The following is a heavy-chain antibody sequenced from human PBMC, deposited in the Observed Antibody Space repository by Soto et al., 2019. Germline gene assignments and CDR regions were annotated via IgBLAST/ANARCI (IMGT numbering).Heavy chain of an antibody. CDR3: AVGYCSSTTCSREYCQH. CDR2: IYHSGST. Sequence: PSETLSLTCAVSGYSISSGYYWGWIRQPPGKGLEWIGTIYHSGSTFHNPSLKSRVTISVDTSKNQFSLKLRSVTAADTAVYYCAVGYCSSTTCSREYCQHWGQGTLVTVSS. D-gene: IGHD2-2*01. V-gene: IGHV4-38-2*01. CDR1: GYSISSGYY. J-gene: IGHJ1*01.